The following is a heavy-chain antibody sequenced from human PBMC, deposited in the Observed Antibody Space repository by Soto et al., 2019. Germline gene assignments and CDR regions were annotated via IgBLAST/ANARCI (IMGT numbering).Heavy chain of an antibody. CDR1: GGSISSGDYY. CDR2: IYYSGST. J-gene: IGHJ4*02. V-gene: IGHV4-30-4*01. CDR3: ARYRGYCSSTSCYDFDY. Sequence: QVQLQESGPGLVKPSQTLSLTCTVSGGSISSGDYYWSWIRQPPGKGLEWIGYIYYSGSTYYNPSLKSRVTISVDTSKNQFSLKLSSVTAADTAVYYCARYRGYCSSTSCYDFDYRGQGTLVTVSS. D-gene: IGHD2-2*01.